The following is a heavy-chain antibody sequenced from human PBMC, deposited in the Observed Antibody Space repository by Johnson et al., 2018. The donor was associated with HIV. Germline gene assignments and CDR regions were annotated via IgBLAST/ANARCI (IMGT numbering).Heavy chain of an antibody. CDR2: IRYDGDIT. Sequence: QVQLMESGGGVVQAGRSLRLSCAASGFSFSSYALHWVRQAPGTGLEWVAFIRYDGDITYYVDSVKGRFTISRDNSKNTLYLQMNSLRAEDTAVYYCAKFAVAGFDIWGQGTMVTVSS. J-gene: IGHJ3*02. D-gene: IGHD6-19*01. CDR3: AKFAVAGFDI. CDR1: GFSFSSYA. V-gene: IGHV3-30*02.